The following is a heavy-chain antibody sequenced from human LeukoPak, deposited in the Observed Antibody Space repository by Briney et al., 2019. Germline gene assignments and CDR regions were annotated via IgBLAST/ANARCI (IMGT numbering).Heavy chain of an antibody. J-gene: IGHJ4*02. Sequence: GGSLRLSCAASGFTFSSYWMSWVRQAPGKGLEWVANIKQDGSEKYYVDSVKGRFTISRDNAKNSLYLQMNSLRVEDTAVYYCAKETPPDYYGSGSYYNGFDYWGQGTLVTVSS. CDR2: IKQDGSEK. CDR1: GFTFSSYW. CDR3: AKETPPDYYGSGSYYNGFDY. D-gene: IGHD3-10*01. V-gene: IGHV3-7*01.